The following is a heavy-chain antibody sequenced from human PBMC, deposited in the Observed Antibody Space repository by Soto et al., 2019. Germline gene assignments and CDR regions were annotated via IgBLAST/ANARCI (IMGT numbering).Heavy chain of an antibody. CDR3: AKDRRAGGNYGFDSDF. CDR2: SSATGAGT. Sequence: EVQLLESGGGLVQPGGSLRLSCAASGFTFSSYGMTWVRQAPGKGLEWVSFSSATGAGTYYADSVKGRFTISRDKSKNTLHLQMTSMRADDPAVYYCAKDRRAGGNYGFDSDFWGQGAVVIVSS. V-gene: IGHV3-23*01. CDR1: GFTFSSYG. J-gene: IGHJ4*02. D-gene: IGHD1-7*01.